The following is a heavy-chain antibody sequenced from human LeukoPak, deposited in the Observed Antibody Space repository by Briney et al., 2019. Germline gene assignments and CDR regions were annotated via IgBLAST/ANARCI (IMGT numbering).Heavy chain of an antibody. CDR1: GFTFGVYA. V-gene: IGHV3-23*01. D-gene: IGHD2-2*01. CDR3: VGGYQLLLFDD. CDR2: ITNSGTST. J-gene: IGHJ4*02. Sequence: GGCLRLSCAASGFTFGVYAMGWGRQAPGKGLEWVSAITNSGTSTYYADSVKGRFTISRDNSKNTLYLQMKSLRAGDTALYYCVGGYQLLLFDDWGQGTLVTVSS.